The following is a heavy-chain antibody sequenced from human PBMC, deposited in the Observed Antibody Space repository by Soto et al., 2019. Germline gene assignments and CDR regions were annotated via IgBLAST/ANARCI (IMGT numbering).Heavy chain of an antibody. D-gene: IGHD2-15*01. CDR3: ARLHKDRRVFDY. J-gene: IGHJ4*02. V-gene: IGHV4-59*01. CDR1: GGSISSYY. Sequence: SETLSLTCTVSGGSISSYYWSWIRQPPGKGLEWMGYIYYSGSTNYNPSLKSRVTISVDTSKNQFSLKLSSVTAADTAVYYCARLHKDRRVFDYWGQGTLVTVSS. CDR2: IYYSGST.